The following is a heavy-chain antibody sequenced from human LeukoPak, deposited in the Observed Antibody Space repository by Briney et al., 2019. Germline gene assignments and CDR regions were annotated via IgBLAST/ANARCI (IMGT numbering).Heavy chain of an antibody. CDR2: ITTTDTTK. V-gene: IGHV3-48*03. J-gene: IGHJ3*02. CDR3: ARGGFVFDI. D-gene: IGHD3-10*01. CDR1: GFTLSSYE. Sequence: GVSLRLSCAASGFTLSSYEMNWVRQGPGKGLEWISYITTTDTTKYYTDSVKGRFTIPRDNAKNSLYLQMHSQRAEDTAVYYCARGGFVFDIWGQGTVVTVSS.